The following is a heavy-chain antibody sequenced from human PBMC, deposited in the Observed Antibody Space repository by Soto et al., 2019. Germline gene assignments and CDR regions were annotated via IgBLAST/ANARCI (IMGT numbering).Heavy chain of an antibody. V-gene: IGHV3-23*01. Sequence: EVQLLESGGGLVQPGGSLRLSCAASGFTFSSYAMSWVRQAPGKGLEWVSAIRGSGGSTYYADSVKGRFTISRDNSKNTLYLQMNSLRAEDTAVYYCAKGDRWNDEGILDYWGQGTLVTVSS. CDR2: IRGSGGST. CDR3: AKGDRWNDEGILDY. CDR1: GFTFSSYA. J-gene: IGHJ4*02. D-gene: IGHD1-1*01.